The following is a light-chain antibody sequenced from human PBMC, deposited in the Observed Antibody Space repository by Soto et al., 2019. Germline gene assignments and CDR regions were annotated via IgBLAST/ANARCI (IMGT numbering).Light chain of an antibody. CDR2: DVT. CDR1: SSDVGGYNH. J-gene: IGLJ2*01. Sequence: QSALTQPASVSGSPVQSITISCTGTSSDVGGYNHVSWYQQHPGKAPKLMIYDVTDRPSGVSNRFSGSKSGNTASLAISGLQAEDEADYYCNSYTSTNTLVFGGGTKLTVL. V-gene: IGLV2-14*03. CDR3: NSYTSTNTLV.